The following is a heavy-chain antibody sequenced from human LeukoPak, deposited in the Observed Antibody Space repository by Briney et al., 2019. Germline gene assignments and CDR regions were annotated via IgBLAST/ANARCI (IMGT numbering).Heavy chain of an antibody. J-gene: IGHJ4*02. CDR3: ARSQGPYDY. CDR1: GFTLSTYT. CDR2: INGDGSST. V-gene: IGHV3-74*01. Sequence: GGSLRLSCAASGFTLSTYTMNWVRQAPGKGLVWVSRINGDGSSTNYADSVKGRFTISRDNAKNTLYLQLNSLRAEDTAIYYCARSQGPYDYWGQGTLVTVSS.